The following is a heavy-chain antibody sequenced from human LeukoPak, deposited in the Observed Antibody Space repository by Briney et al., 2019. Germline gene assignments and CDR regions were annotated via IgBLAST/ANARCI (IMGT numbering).Heavy chain of an antibody. CDR2: VSVSGDTT. J-gene: IGHJ4*02. Sequence: QTGGSLRLSCVASGFTFSSYAMNWVPQAPGKGLEWISVVSVSGDTTYFADSVKGRFTISRDNSKNTLYLQMNSLRADDTAIYYCAKVVTGGNCYQSDYWGQGTLVTVSS. V-gene: IGHV3-23*01. CDR1: GFTFSSYA. D-gene: IGHD2-15*01. CDR3: AKVVTGGNCYQSDY.